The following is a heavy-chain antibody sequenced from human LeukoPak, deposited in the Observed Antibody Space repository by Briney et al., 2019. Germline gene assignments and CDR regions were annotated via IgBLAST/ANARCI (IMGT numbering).Heavy chain of an antibody. Sequence: SETLSLTSAVYGGSFSGYYWSWIRQPPGKGLEWIGEINHSGSTNYNPSLKSRVTISVDTSKNQFSLKLSSVTAADTSVYYCARGHSNSSGWYGDPYYYYYGMDVWGQGTTVTVSS. CDR1: GGSFSGYY. J-gene: IGHJ6*02. CDR2: INHSGST. CDR3: ARGHSNSSGWYGDPYYYYYGMDV. V-gene: IGHV4-34*01. D-gene: IGHD6-19*01.